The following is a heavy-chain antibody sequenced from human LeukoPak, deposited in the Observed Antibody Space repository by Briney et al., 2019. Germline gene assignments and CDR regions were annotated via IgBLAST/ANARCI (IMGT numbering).Heavy chain of an antibody. D-gene: IGHD3-10*01. CDR2: IKQDGSEK. Sequence: GGSLRLSRAVSGFTFSSYWMSWVRQAPGKGLEWVANIKQDGSEKYYVDSVKGRFTISRDNAKNSLYLQMNSLRAEDTAVYYCARDDGAAGYWGQGTLVTVSS. V-gene: IGHV3-7*01. CDR1: GFTFSSYW. J-gene: IGHJ4*02. CDR3: ARDDGAAGY.